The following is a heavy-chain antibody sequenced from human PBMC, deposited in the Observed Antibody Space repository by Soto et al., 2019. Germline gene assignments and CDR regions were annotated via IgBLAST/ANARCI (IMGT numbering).Heavy chain of an antibody. CDR2: IPHDGSYK. Sequence: QVQLVESRGGVVQPGRSLRLSCAASGLPFSSYGMHWVRQAPGKGLECVAIIPHDGSYKYHVDSVKGRFTISRDNSKNTLYLQMDSLRPEDTAVYYCGALNYGGDDCWGQGTLVTVSS. J-gene: IGHJ4*02. CDR1: GLPFSSYG. CDR3: GALNYGGDDC. V-gene: IGHV3-30*03. D-gene: IGHD4-17*01.